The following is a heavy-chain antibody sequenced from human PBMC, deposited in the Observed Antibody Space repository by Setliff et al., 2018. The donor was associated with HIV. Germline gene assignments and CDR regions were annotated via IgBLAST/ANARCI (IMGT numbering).Heavy chain of an antibody. D-gene: IGHD3-3*01. CDR2: MYYSGST. CDR1: GGSISSGDYY. CDR3: ARGNNDLESFDY. J-gene: IGHJ4*02. V-gene: IGHV4-31*03. Sequence: SETLSLTCTVSGGSISSGDYYWSWIRQHPGKGLEWIGYMYYSGSTYYNPSLKSRVTITVDRSKNQFSLKLSSVTAADTAVYYCARGNNDLESFDYWGQGALVTVSS.